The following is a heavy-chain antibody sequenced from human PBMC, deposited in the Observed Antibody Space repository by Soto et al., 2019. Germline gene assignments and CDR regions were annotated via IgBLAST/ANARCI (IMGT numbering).Heavy chain of an antibody. CDR3: ARDLDWYFDL. V-gene: IGHV4-59*01. CDR2: IYYSGST. J-gene: IGHJ2*01. D-gene: IGHD3-16*01. CDR1: GGSISSYY. Sequence: QVQLQESGPGLVKPSETLSLTCTVSGGSISSYYWSWIRQPPGKGLEWIGYIYYSGSTNYNPSRKSRVTVSVDTSKNQFSLKLISVTAADTAVYYCARDLDWYFDLWGRGTLVAVSS.